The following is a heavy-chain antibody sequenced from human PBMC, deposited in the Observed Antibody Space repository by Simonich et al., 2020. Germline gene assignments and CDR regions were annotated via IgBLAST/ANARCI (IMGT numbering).Heavy chain of an antibody. Sequence: EVQLVESGGGLVQPGRSLRLSCAASGFTFDDYAMHWVRQAPGKGPELGSGFSWNSGSIGYADSVKGRFTISRDNAKNSLYLQMNSLRAEDTALYYCAKDVAAAGTEYFQHWGQGTLVTVSS. CDR1: GFTFDDYA. CDR2: FSWNSGSI. V-gene: IGHV3-9*01. J-gene: IGHJ1*01. CDR3: AKDVAAAGTEYFQH. D-gene: IGHD6-13*01.